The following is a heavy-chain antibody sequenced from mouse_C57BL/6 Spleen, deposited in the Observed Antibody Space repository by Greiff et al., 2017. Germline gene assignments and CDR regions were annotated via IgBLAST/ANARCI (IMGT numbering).Heavy chain of an antibody. D-gene: IGHD2-3*01. CDR3: ARGLYDGYYEGY. Sequence: VKVVESGPELVKPGASVKLSCKASGYTFTSYDINWVKQRPGQGLEWIGWIYPRAGSTKYNEKFKGKATLTVDTSSSTAYMELHSLTSEDAAVYFCARGLYDGYYEGYWGQGTTLTVSS. CDR2: IYPRAGST. CDR1: GYTFTSYD. J-gene: IGHJ2*01. V-gene: IGHV1-85*01.